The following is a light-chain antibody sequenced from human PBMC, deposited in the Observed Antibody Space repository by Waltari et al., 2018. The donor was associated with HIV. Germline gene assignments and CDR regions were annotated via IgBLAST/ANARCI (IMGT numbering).Light chain of an antibody. CDR1: RSTLGARASFD. CDR2: GNN. CDR3: QSYDSSLGGSV. J-gene: IGLJ3*02. V-gene: IGLV1-40*01. Sequence: QSVLTQPPSVSGAPGQRVTIPCTGSRSTLGARASFDVHWYQQLPCTAPKLLIYGNNNRPSGVPDRFSGSKSGTSASLAITGLQAEDEADYYCQSYDSSLGGSVFGGGTKLTVL.